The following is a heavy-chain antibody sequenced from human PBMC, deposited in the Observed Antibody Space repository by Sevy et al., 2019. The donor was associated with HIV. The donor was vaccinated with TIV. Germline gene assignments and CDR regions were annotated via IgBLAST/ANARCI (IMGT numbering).Heavy chain of an antibody. CDR1: GFAFSDSW. Sequence: GESLKISCVASGFAFSDSWMTWVRQAPGKGLERIASINEDGSRLGYVDSVRGRFTISRENTKNSLYLQMNSLRAEDTAVHFCARDRAYSALDYWGQGTLVTVSS. D-gene: IGHD5-18*01. V-gene: IGHV3-7*01. CDR3: ARDRAYSALDY. J-gene: IGHJ4*02. CDR2: INEDGSRL.